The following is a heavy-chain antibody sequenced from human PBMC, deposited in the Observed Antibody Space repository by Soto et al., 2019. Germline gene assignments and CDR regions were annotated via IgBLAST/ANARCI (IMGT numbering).Heavy chain of an antibody. CDR1: GGSISSYY. Sequence: PSETLSLTCTVSGGSISSYYWSWIRQPPGKGLEWIGYIYYSGSTNYNPSLKSRVTISVDTSKNQFSLKLSSVTAADTAVYYCARGGGFLRGKYYDFWSGYWRGFDYWGQGTLVTVS. CDR3: ARGGGFLRGKYYDFWSGYWRGFDY. CDR2: IYYSGST. D-gene: IGHD3-3*01. V-gene: IGHV4-59*01. J-gene: IGHJ4*02.